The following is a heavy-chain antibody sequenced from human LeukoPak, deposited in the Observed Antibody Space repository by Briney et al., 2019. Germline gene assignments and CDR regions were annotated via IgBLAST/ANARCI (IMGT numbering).Heavy chain of an antibody. CDR2: ISGSGGST. CDR1: GFTFSSYA. D-gene: IGHD3-22*01. Sequence: GGSLRLSCAASGFTFSSYAMSWVRQAPGKGLEWVSAISGSGGSTYYADSVKGRFTISRDNSKNTLYLQMNSLRAEDTAVYYCAKAGIVVVITPNGFDYWGQGTLVTVFS. V-gene: IGHV3-23*01. J-gene: IGHJ4*02. CDR3: AKAGIVVVITPNGFDY.